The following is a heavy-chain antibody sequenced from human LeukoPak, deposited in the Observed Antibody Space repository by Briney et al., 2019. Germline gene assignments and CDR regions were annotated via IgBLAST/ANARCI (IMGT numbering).Heavy chain of an antibody. V-gene: IGHV4-39*07. CDR1: GGSINTPNYY. J-gene: IGHJ3*02. CDR3: ARDRPNVDSTGYYSRHDAFDI. Sequence: SETLSLTCTVSGGSINTPNYYWGWIRQTPGKGLEWIGNIFYSGGTYYSPSLTSRVTISLDTSRNQFSLKLNSVTAADTAVYYCARDRPNVDSTGYYSRHDAFDIWGQGTIVTVSS. CDR2: IFYSGGT. D-gene: IGHD3-22*01.